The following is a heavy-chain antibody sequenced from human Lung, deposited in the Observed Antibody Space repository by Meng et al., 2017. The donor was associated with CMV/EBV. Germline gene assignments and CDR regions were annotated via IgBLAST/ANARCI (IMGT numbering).Heavy chain of an antibody. J-gene: IGHJ6*02. CDR2: INPNSGDT. CDR1: GYTFSGYY. Sequence: ASVXVSXXASGYTFSGYYMHWVRQVPGQGLEWMGWINPNSGDTNYPQKFQGRVTMTMDTSISTAHMELSRLRSDDTAMYYCARGPIIMIEVAPYGMDVWGQGXTVTVSS. D-gene: IGHD3-22*01. V-gene: IGHV1-2*02. CDR3: ARGPIIMIEVAPYGMDV.